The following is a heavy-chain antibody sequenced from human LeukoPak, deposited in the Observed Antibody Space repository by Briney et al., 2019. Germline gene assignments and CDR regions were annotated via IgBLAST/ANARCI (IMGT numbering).Heavy chain of an antibody. Sequence: SETLSLTCTVSGGSISGSYWSWIRQPPGKGLEWIGYIYYSGSTNYNPSLGSRVTISVDTSKNQFSLKLSSVTAADTAVYYCARHGTGHFDSSGYYYQFDYWGQGTLVTVSS. CDR3: ARHGTGHFDSSGYYYQFDY. D-gene: IGHD3-22*01. CDR1: GGSISGSY. CDR2: IYYSGST. V-gene: IGHV4-59*08. J-gene: IGHJ4*02.